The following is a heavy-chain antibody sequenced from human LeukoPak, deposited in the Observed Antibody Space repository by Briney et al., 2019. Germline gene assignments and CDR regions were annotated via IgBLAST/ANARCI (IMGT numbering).Heavy chain of an antibody. Sequence: ASVKVSCKASGYTFTGYYMHWVRQAPGQGLEWMGWINPNSGGTNYAQKFQGRVTMTRDTSISTAYMELSRLRSDDTAVYYCARGRTDYDYVWGSYRETLYYFDYWGQGTQVTVSS. CDR1: GYTFTGYY. J-gene: IGHJ4*02. CDR3: ARGRTDYDYVWGSYRETLYYFDY. V-gene: IGHV1-2*02. D-gene: IGHD3-16*02. CDR2: INPNSGGT.